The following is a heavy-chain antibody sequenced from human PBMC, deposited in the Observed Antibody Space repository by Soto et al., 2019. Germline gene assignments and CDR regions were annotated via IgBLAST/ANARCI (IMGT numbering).Heavy chain of an antibody. Sequence: SETLSLTCTASGGSITSSSHFWGWVRQSPGKGLEWIGTIYFTGNTYYTPSLKSRPTMSIDTSKNEFSLRLNSVTAADTAVYYCAGQTFTIAAASYGRSNWFDPWGPGTLVTVSS. CDR3: AGQTFTIAAASYGRSNWFDP. J-gene: IGHJ5*02. V-gene: IGHV4-39*01. CDR1: GGSITSSSHF. CDR2: IYFTGNT. D-gene: IGHD6-25*01.